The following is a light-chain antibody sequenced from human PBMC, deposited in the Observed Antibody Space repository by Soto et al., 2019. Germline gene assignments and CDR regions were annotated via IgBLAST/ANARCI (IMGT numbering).Light chain of an antibody. V-gene: IGKV3-20*01. CDR3: QQYGDSPPT. Sequence: EIVLTQSPGTLSLSPGESATLSCRASQSVSSNSLAWYRRNPGQPPSLLIYGTSTSATDIPRRFSGSGSGTDFTLSITRLEPEDFAVYFCQQYGDSPPTFGQGTKVEVK. J-gene: IGKJ1*01. CDR2: GTS. CDR1: QSVSSNS.